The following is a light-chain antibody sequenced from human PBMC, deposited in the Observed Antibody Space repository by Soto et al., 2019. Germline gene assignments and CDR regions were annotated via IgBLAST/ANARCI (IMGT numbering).Light chain of an antibody. Sequence: EIVLTQSPGTLSLSPGDTATLSCRASQSVTSNYLAWYQQKPGQAPRFLIYGASSRATGIPDRFSGSVSGTDFTLTISRLEPEDFAVYYCQQDGGSPFTFGPGTKVDI. CDR2: GAS. J-gene: IGKJ3*01. V-gene: IGKV3-20*01. CDR1: QSVTSNY. CDR3: QQDGGSPFT.